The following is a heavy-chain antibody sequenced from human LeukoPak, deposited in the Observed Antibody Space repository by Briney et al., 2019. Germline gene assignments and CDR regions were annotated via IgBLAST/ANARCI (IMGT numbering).Heavy chain of an antibody. CDR2: ISAYNGNT. V-gene: IGHV1-18*01. D-gene: IGHD3-22*01. Sequence: ASVKVSCKASGYTFTSYGISWVRQAPGQGLEWMGWISAYNGNTNYAQKLQGRVTMTTDTSTSTAYMELRSLRSDDTAVYYCARESYYYDSSGYYFVWFDPWGQGTLVTVSS. CDR3: ARESYYYDSSGYYFVWFDP. CDR1: GYTFTSYG. J-gene: IGHJ5*02.